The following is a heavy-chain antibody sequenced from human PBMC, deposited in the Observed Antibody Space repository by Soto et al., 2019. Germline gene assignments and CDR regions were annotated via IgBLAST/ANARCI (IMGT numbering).Heavy chain of an antibody. CDR1: GGSISSGGYS. V-gene: IGHV4-30-2*01. Sequence: SETLSLTCAVSGGSISSGGYSWSWIRQPPGKGLEWIGYIYHSGSTYYNPSLKSRVTISVDRSKNQFSLKLSSVTAAHTAVYYCARDNSSGYLGYWGHGTLVTVS. J-gene: IGHJ4*01. CDR3: ARDNSSGYLGY. CDR2: IYHSGST. D-gene: IGHD3-22*01.